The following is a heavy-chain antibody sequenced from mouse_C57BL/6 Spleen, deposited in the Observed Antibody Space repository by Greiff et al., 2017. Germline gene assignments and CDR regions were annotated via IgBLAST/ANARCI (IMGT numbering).Heavy chain of an antibody. CDR3: ARQNALQDMRATVVAEDAKDY. Sequence: EVKVVESGGGLVKPGGSLKLSCAASGFTFSSYTMSWVRQTPEKRLEWVATISGGGGNTYYPDSVKGRFTIARDNAKNTLYLQMSSLRSEDTALYNCARQNALQDMRATVVAEDAKDYWGQGTSVTVSS. J-gene: IGHJ4*01. CDR1: GFTFSSYT. D-gene: IGHD1-1*01. V-gene: IGHV5-9*01. CDR2: ISGGGGNT.